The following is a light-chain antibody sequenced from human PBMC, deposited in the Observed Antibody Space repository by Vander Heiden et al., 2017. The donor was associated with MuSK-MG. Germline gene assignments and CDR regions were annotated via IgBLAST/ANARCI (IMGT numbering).Light chain of an antibody. CDR1: SNDVGNYNL. CDR3: CSYVGTSTLVL. J-gene: IGLJ2*01. CDR2: EVK. Sequence: QSALTQPASVSRSPGQSITISCTGTSNDVGNYNLVSWFQRQPGKAPKLIVYEVKKRPSGVSDRFSGSKSGKTASLSISGLQVEDEAEYFCCSYVGTSTLVLFGGGTKLTVL. V-gene: IGLV2-23*02.